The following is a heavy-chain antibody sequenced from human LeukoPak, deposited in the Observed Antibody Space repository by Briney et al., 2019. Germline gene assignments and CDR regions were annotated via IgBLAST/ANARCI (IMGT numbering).Heavy chain of an antibody. CDR3: AREYSSDWPTRFDY. CDR1: GFTFDDYA. J-gene: IGHJ4*02. CDR2: ISWNSGSI. Sequence: GGSLRLSCAAPGFTFDDYAMHWVRQAPGKGLEWVSGISWNSGSIGYADSVKGRFTISRDNARNSLYLQMNSLRAEDTAVYYCAREYSSDWPTRFDYWGQGTLVTVSS. V-gene: IGHV3-9*01. D-gene: IGHD6-19*01.